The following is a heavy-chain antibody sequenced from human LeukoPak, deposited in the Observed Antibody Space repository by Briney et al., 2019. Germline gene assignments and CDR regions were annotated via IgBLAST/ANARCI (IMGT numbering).Heavy chain of an antibody. CDR2: IQQDGSEK. Sequence: WGRXXPXXGLXWVXNIQQDGSEKYYVDSVKVRIIISRDNAKNSQYLQMNSLSSEDTAVYYCARVRKLRTRGVMDPLDYWGQGTRVTVSS. V-gene: IGHV3-7*01. D-gene: IGHD3-10*01. CDR3: ARVRKLRTRGVMDPLDY. J-gene: IGHJ4*02.